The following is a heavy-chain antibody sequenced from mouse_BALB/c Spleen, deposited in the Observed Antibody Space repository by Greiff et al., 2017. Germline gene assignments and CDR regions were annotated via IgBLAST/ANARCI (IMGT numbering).Heavy chain of an antibody. Sequence: QVQLKESGAELAKPGASVKMSCKASGYTFTSYWMHWVKQRPGQGLEWIGYINPSTGYTEYNQKFKDKATLTADKSSSTAYMQLSSLTSEDSAVYYCARSYGSSRFDYWGQGTTLTVSS. CDR3: ARSYGSSRFDY. J-gene: IGHJ2*01. V-gene: IGHV1-7*01. CDR2: INPSTGYT. CDR1: GYTFTSYW. D-gene: IGHD1-1*01.